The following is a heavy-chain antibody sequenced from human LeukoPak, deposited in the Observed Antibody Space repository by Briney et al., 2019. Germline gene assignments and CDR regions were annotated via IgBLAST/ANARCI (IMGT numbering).Heavy chain of an antibody. D-gene: IGHD6-13*01. CDR1: GFTFDDYA. CDR3: AKDRSSSWIHNWFDP. CDR2: INWNSGSI. J-gene: IGHJ5*02. V-gene: IGHV3-9*01. Sequence: GGSLRLSCAASGFTFDDYAMHWVRQAPGKGLEWVSGINWNSGSIGYADSVEGRFTISRDNAKNSLYLQMNSLRAEDTALDYCAKDRSSSWIHNWFDPWGQGTLVTVSS.